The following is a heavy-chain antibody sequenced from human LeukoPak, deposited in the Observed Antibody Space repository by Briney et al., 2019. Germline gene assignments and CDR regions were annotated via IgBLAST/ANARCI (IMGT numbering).Heavy chain of an antibody. CDR2: IIPILGIA. J-gene: IGHJ4*02. D-gene: IGHD6-19*01. CDR1: GGTFSSYT. V-gene: IGHV1-69*02. CDR3: AASYHRNPGAGKAIDY. Sequence: SVKVSCKASGGTFSSYTISWVRQAPGQGLEWMGRIIPILGIANYAQKFQGRVTMTRDTSTSTVYMELSSLRSEDTAVYYCAASYHRNPGAGKAIDYWGQGTLVTVSS.